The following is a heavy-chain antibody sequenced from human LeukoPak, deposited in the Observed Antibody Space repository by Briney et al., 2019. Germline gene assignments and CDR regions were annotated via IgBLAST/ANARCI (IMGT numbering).Heavy chain of an antibody. Sequence: ASVKVSCKASGYRFSIYGITWVRQAPGQGLEWMGFIRADNGNTYYAQKFQGRVTMTTDTSTSTAYMELRSLRADDTAVYYCACCGATVTMFSDYWGQGSLVTVSS. CDR1: GYRFSIYG. V-gene: IGHV1-18*01. CDR2: IRADNGNT. CDR3: ACCGATVTMFSDY. J-gene: IGHJ4*02. D-gene: IGHD4-17*01.